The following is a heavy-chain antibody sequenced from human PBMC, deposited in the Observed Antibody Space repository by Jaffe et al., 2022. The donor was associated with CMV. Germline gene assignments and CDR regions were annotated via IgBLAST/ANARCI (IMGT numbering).Heavy chain of an antibody. D-gene: IGHD3-3*01. J-gene: IGHJ6*02. CDR1: GTSFDDYA. V-gene: IGHV3-9*01. Sequence: EVQLVESGGGLVQPGRSLRLSCVASGTSFDDYAMHWVRQAPGKGLEWVSGISWNSGSIGYADSVKGRFTISRDNAKKSLYLQMNSLRVEDTAFYYCAKAYGTFYDLFYGMGVWGQGTTVTVSS. CDR2: ISWNSGSI. CDR3: AKAYGTFYDLFYGMGV.